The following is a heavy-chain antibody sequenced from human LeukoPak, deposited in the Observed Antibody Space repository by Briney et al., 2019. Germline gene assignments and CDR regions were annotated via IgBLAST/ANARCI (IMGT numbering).Heavy chain of an antibody. V-gene: IGHV3-11*01. CDR1: GFTFSDYY. CDR3: TTVPLGYCSSTSCYSYFDY. CDR2: ISSSGSTI. J-gene: IGHJ4*02. D-gene: IGHD2-2*02. Sequence: GGSLRLSCAASGFTFSDYYMSWIRQAPGKGLEWVSYISSSGSTIYYADSVKGRFTISRDNAKNSLYLQMNSLRAEDTAVYYCTTVPLGYCSSTSCYSYFDYWGQGTLVTVSS.